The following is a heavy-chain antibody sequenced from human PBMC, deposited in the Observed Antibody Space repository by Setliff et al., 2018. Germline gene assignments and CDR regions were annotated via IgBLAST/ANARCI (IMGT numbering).Heavy chain of an antibody. Sequence: SETLSLTCTVSGVSVASHYWSWIRQAPGTGLEWIAYVHYSGSTYYNPSLQSRVTISVDTSKNQFSLKLSSVTAADTAVYYCAMGRQEVAAAGKTQIDYWGQGTLVTVSS. V-gene: IGHV4-59*02. D-gene: IGHD6-13*01. J-gene: IGHJ4*02. CDR3: AMGRQEVAAAGKTQIDY. CDR2: VHYSGST. CDR1: GVSVASHY.